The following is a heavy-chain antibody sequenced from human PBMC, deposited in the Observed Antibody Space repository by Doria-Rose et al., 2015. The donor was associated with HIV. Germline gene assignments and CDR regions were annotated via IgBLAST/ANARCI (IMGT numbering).Heavy chain of an antibody. Sequence: SGPVLVTPTETLTLTCTVSGVSLSSPGMGVSWIRQPPGKALEWLANIFSDDERSYKTSLKSRLTISRGTSKSQVVLTMTDMYPVDTATYYCARIKSIRWYHKYSFDFWGHGTLVIVSA. CDR1: GVSLSSPGMG. J-gene: IGHJ4*01. V-gene: IGHV2-26*01. D-gene: IGHD6-13*01. CDR2: IFSDDER. CDR3: ARIKSIRWYHKYSFDF.